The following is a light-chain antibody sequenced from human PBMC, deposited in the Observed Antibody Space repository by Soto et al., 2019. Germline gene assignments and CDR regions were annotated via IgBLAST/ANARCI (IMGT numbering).Light chain of an antibody. Sequence: EMVMTQSPATLSVSPGERATLSCRASQNLSRNLAWYQQQPGQAPRLLIYGASTRATGIPGRFSGSGSGTDFTLTISSLQSEDFAVYYCQQYDKWPHTFGQGTKVEIK. CDR2: GAS. V-gene: IGKV3-15*01. CDR1: QNLSRN. J-gene: IGKJ2*01. CDR3: QQYDKWPHT.